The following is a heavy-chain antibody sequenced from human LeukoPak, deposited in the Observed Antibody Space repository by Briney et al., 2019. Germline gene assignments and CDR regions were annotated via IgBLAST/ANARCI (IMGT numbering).Heavy chain of an antibody. J-gene: IGHJ4*02. CDR2: FDPEDGET. Sequence: SVKVSCKVSGYTLTELSMHWVRQAPGKGLEWMGGFDPEDGETIYAQKFQGRVTMTEDTSTDTAYMELSSLRSEDTAVYYCATDIRYSGSYFPDYWGQGTLVTVSS. CDR1: GYTLTELS. V-gene: IGHV1-24*01. D-gene: IGHD1-26*01. CDR3: ATDIRYSGSYFPDY.